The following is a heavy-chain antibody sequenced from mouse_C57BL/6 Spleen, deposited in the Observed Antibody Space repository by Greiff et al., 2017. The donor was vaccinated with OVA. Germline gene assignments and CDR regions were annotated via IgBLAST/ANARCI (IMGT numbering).Heavy chain of an antibody. V-gene: IGHV1-42*01. CDR2: INPSTGGT. Sequence: VQLKESGPELVKPGASVKISCKASGYSFTGYYMNWVKQSPEKSLEWIGVINPSTGGTTYNQKFKAKATLTVDKSSSTAYMQLMSLTSEDSAVYYCARGIYDWYACWGRGTLVAVSA. J-gene: IGHJ3*01. CDR1: GYSFTGYY. CDR3: ARGIYDWYAC. D-gene: IGHD2-3*01.